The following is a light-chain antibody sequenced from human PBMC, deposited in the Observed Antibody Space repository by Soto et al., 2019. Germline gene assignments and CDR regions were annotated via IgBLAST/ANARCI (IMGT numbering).Light chain of an antibody. Sequence: EIVLTQSPGTLSLSPGERATLSCRASQSVGSSLAWYQQRPGQAPRLLFSGASSRATGIPDRFSGSGSETDFTLTISRLEPEDFAVYYCQQYANSPRTFGQGTKVEI. V-gene: IGKV3-20*01. J-gene: IGKJ1*01. CDR3: QQYANSPRT. CDR2: GAS. CDR1: QSVGSS.